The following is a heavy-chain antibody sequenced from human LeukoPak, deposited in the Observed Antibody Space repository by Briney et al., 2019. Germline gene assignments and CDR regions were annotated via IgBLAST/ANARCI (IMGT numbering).Heavy chain of an antibody. CDR3: AKERDYGPADY. Sequence: PGGSLRLSCAASGFTFSNYYMSWIRQAPGKGLEWVSYISSSGSTIYYADSVKGRFTISRDNAKNSLYLQMNSLRAEDTAIYYCAKERDYGPADYWGQGTLVTVSS. D-gene: IGHD4/OR15-4a*01. J-gene: IGHJ4*02. CDR1: GFTFSNYY. CDR2: ISSSGSTI. V-gene: IGHV3-11*01.